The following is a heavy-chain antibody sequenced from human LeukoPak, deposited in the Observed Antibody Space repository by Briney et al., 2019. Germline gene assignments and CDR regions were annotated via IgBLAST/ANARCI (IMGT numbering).Heavy chain of an antibody. CDR3: ARGASYGYFSYYYYMDV. V-gene: IGHV4-59*01. CDR2: IYYSGST. CDR1: GGSISSYY. J-gene: IGHJ6*03. Sequence: PSETLSLTCTVSGGSISSYYWSWIRQPPGKGLEWIGYIYYSGSTNYNPSLKSRVTISVDTSKNQFSLKLSSVTAADTAVYYCARGASYGYFSYYYYMDVWGKGTTVTVSS. D-gene: IGHD5-18*01.